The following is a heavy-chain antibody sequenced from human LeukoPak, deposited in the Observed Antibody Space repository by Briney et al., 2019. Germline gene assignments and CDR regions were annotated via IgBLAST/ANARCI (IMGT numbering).Heavy chain of an antibody. V-gene: IGHV3-30*02. CDR2: IRYDGSNK. D-gene: IGHD6-19*01. CDR3: ASSGWYSTPNWFDP. Sequence: HPGGSLRLSCAASGFTFSSYGMHWVRQAPGKGLEWVAFIRYDGSNKYYADSVKGRFTISRDNSKNSLYLQMNSLRAEDTAMYYCASSGWYSTPNWFDPWGQGTLVIVSS. CDR1: GFTFSSYG. J-gene: IGHJ5*02.